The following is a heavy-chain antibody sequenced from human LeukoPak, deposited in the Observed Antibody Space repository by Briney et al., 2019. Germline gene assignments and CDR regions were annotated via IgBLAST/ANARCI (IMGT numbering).Heavy chain of an antibody. J-gene: IGHJ4*02. V-gene: IGHV3-48*03. CDR2: ISSRGSTI. CDR1: GFTFSSYE. Sequence: PGGSLRLSCAASGFTFSSYEMNWVRQAPGKGLEWVSYISSRGSTIYYADSVKGRFTISRDNAKNSLYLQMNSLRAEDTAVYYCARDLLIAAAGTSWWGQGTLVTVSS. CDR3: ARDLLIAAAGTSW. D-gene: IGHD6-13*01.